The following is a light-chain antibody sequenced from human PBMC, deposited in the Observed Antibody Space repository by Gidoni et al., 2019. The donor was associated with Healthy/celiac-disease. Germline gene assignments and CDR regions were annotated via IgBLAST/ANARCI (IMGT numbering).Light chain of an antibody. Sequence: QPALTQPASVSGSPGQSITISCTGTSSDVGSYNLVSWYQQHPGKAPKPMIYEGSKRPSGVSNRFSGSKSGNTASLTISGLQAEDEADYYCCSYAGSNWVFGGGTKLTVL. CDR1: SSDVGSYNL. CDR2: EGS. CDR3: CSYAGSNWV. J-gene: IGLJ3*02. V-gene: IGLV2-23*01.